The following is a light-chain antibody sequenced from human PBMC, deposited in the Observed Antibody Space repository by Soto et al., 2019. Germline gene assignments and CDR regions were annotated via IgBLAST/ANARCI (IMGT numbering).Light chain of an antibody. CDR3: CSYAGSSTFWV. CDR1: SSDVGSYNL. Sequence: QSVLTQPASVSGSPGQSITISCTGTSSDVGSYNLVSWYQQHPGKAPKLMIYEVSKRPSGVSNRFSGSKSGNTASLTISGLQADDEADYYCCSYAGSSTFWVFGTGTKVTVL. J-gene: IGLJ1*01. V-gene: IGLV2-23*02. CDR2: EVS.